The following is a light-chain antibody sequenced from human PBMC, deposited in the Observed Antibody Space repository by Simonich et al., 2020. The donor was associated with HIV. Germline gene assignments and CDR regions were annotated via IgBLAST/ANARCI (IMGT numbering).Light chain of an antibody. J-gene: IGLJ2*01. CDR3: SSYTSSSTLV. CDR2: DVS. CDR1: SSDVGGYNY. Sequence: QSALTQPASVSGSPGQSITISCTGTSSDVGGYNYVYWYQQHPGKAPKLMIYDVSTRPTGVSNRFSGSKSGNTASLTISVLQAEDEADYYCSSYTSSSTLVFGGGTKLTVL. V-gene: IGLV2-14*03.